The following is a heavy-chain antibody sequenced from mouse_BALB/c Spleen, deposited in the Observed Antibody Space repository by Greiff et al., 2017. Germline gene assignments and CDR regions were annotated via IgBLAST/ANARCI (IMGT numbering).Heavy chain of an antibody. CDR2: ISDGGSYT. V-gene: IGHV5-4*02. CDR1: GFTFSDYY. J-gene: IGHJ3*01. CDR3: ARGRDYYGSEGFAY. D-gene: IGHD1-1*01. Sequence: EVQVVESGGGLVKPGGSLKLSCAASGFTFSDYYMYWVRQTPEKRLEWVATISDGGSYTYYPDSVKGRFTISRDNAKNNLYLQMSSLKSEDTAMYYCARGRDYYGSEGFAYWGQGTLVTVSA.